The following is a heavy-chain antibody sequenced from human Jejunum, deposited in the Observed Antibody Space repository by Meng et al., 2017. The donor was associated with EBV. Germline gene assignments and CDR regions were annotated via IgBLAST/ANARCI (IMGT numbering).Heavy chain of an antibody. CDR1: GDSISSSNW. CDR3: ARYGSGYFPALWY. V-gene: IGHV4-4*02. Sequence: QVQLQESGPGQVKPSGTLSFTCAVSGDSISSSNWRSWVRQPPGKGLEWIGEIYHSGSTNYNPSLKSRVTISVDKSKNQFSLKLSSVTAADTAVYYCARYGSGYFPALWYWGQGTLVTVSS. CDR2: IYHSGST. D-gene: IGHD3-3*01. J-gene: IGHJ4*02.